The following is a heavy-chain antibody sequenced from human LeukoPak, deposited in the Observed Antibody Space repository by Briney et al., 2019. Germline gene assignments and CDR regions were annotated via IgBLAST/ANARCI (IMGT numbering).Heavy chain of an antibody. CDR2: MNPNSGNT. CDR1: GYTFTSYD. J-gene: IGHJ3*02. Sequence: ASVKVSCKASGYTFTSYDINWVRQATGQGLEWMGWMNPNSGNTGYAQKFQGRVTMTRNTSISTAYMELSSLRSEDTAVYYCARAYSYDHTSFDIWGQGTMVTVSS. CDR3: ARAYSYDHTSFDI. V-gene: IGHV1-8*01. D-gene: IGHD3-3*01.